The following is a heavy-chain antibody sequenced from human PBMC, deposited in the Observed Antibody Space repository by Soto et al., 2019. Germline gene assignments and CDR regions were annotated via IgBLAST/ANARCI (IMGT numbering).Heavy chain of an antibody. V-gene: IGHV4-34*01. CDR3: ARAFEYSSSRFDY. Sequence: PSETLSLTCAVYGGSFSGYYWSWIRQPPGKGLEWIGEINHSGSTNYNPSLKSRVTISVDTSKNQFSLKLSSVTAADTAVYYCARAFEYSSSRFDYWGQGTLVTVSS. CDR1: GGSFSGYY. D-gene: IGHD6-6*01. CDR2: INHSGST. J-gene: IGHJ4*02.